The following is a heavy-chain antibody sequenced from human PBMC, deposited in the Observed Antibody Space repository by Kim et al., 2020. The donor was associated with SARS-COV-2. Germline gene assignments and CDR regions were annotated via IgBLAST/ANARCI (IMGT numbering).Heavy chain of an antibody. D-gene: IGHD2-2*02. CDR2: LSADYGGT. V-gene: IGHV3-23*01. Sequence: GGSLRLSCAASGVTFRTYDRNWVRQAQGQGLVWGSSLSADYGGTYADSVMGRFTISRDNSKNTVFLQMISLTAEDTAVYYCAKSIPHWYFDHWGRGSLVTVSS. J-gene: IGHJ2*01. CDR3: AKSIPHWYFDH. CDR1: GVTFRTYD.